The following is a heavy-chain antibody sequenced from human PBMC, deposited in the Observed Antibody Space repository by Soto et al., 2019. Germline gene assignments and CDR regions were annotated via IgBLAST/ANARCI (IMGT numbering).Heavy chain of an antibody. D-gene: IGHD5-12*01. V-gene: IGHV3-23*01. J-gene: IGHJ4*02. CDR1: GFTFSSYA. CDR3: AKDRYSGYDLYDY. Sequence: HPGGSLRLSCAASGFTFSSYAMSWVRQAPGKGLEWVSAISGSGGSTYYADSVKGRFTISRDNSKNTLYLQMNSLRAEDTAVYYCAKDRYSGYDLYDYWGQGTLVTVSS. CDR2: ISGSGGST.